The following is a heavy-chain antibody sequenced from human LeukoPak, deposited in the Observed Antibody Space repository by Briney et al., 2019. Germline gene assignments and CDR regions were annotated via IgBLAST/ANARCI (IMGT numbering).Heavy chain of an antibody. CDR1: GFTFSSYW. D-gene: IGHD5-12*01. J-gene: IGHJ6*03. V-gene: IGHV3-7*01. CDR3: ARVATRVNYYYYYMDV. CDR2: IKQDGSEK. Sequence: PGGSLRLSCAASGFTFSSYWMSWVRQAPGKGLEWVANIKQDGSEKYYVDSVKGRFTISRDNAKNSLYLQMNSLRAEDTAVYYCARVATRVNYYYYYMDVWGKGTTVTISS.